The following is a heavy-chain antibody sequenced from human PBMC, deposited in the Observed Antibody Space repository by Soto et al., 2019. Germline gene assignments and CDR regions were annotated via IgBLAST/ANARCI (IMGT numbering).Heavy chain of an antibody. CDR1: GFTFSNAW. CDR2: IKSKTDGGTT. CDR3: TTDGGEYSSSSYYYGMDV. V-gene: IGHV3-15*01. Sequence: GGSLRLSCVASGFTFSNAWMSWVRQAPGKGLEWVGRIKSKTDGGTTDYAAPVKGRFTISRDDSKNTLYLQMNSLKTEDTAVYYCTTDGGEYSSSSYYYGMDVWGQGTTVTVSS. J-gene: IGHJ6*02. D-gene: IGHD6-6*01.